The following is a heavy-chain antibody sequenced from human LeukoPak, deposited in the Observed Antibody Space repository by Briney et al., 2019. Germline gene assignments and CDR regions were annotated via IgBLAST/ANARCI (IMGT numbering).Heavy chain of an antibody. Sequence: PGGSLRLSCAASGSTFSSYAMSWVRQAPGKGLEWVSAISGSGGSTYYADSVKGRFTISRDNSKNTLYLQMNSLRAEDTAVYYCAKAPWPYSRGWYYFDYWGQGTLVTVSS. V-gene: IGHV3-23*01. CDR1: GSTFSSYA. D-gene: IGHD6-19*01. CDR2: ISGSGGST. CDR3: AKAPWPYSRGWYYFDY. J-gene: IGHJ4*02.